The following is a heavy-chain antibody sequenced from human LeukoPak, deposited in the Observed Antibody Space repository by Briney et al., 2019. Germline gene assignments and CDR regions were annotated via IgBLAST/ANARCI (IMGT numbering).Heavy chain of an antibody. D-gene: IGHD3-22*01. CDR3: ARDPGSYDTSP. V-gene: IGHV4-38-2*02. Sequence: PSETLSLTCTVSGYSISSGYYWGWIRQPPGKGLEWIGSIFHSGNTYYNPSLKSRVTISVDTSKNHFSLKLSSVTAADTAVYYCARDPGSYDTSPWGQGTLVTVSS. J-gene: IGHJ5*02. CDR2: IFHSGNT. CDR1: GYSISSGYY.